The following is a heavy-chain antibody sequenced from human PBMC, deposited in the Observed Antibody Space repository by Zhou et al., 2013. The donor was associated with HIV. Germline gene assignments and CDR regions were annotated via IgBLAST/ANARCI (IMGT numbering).Heavy chain of an antibody. CDR3: GRGPYYSNTPGGPLDI. V-gene: IGHV1-69*09. D-gene: IGHD1-26*01. CDR1: GYTFTSYY. CDR2: IIPFFGVP. J-gene: IGHJ3*02. Sequence: QVQLVQSGAEVQKPGASVKVSCKASGYTFTSYYLHWVRQAPGQGLEWMGTIIPFFGVPNYAQKFQGRVTITADKSTSTSYLELRSLRSEDTALYYCGRGPYYSNTPGGPLDIWGQGTWVTISS.